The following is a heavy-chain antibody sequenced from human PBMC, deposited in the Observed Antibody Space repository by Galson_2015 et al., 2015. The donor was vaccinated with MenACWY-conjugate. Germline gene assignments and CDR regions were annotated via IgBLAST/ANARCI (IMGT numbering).Heavy chain of an antibody. J-gene: IGHJ6*04. Sequence: SLRLSCAASGFTFSNYAMSWVRQAPGKGLEWVSAITGSGRGTYYADSVKGRFTISRDNSKSTLYLQMNSLRAEDTAVFYCAKDEGHSSNWYVGLDVWGKGT. CDR2: ITGSGRGT. CDR3: AKDEGHSSNWYVGLDV. CDR1: GFTFSNYA. D-gene: IGHD6-13*01. V-gene: IGHV3-23*01.